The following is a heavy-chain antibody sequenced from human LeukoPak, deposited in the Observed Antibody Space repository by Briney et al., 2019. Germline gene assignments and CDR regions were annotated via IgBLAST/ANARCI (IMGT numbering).Heavy chain of an antibody. D-gene: IGHD6-13*01. CDR2: ISGSGGST. CDR3: AKHPVYSSSWYVDY. Sequence: GGSLRLSCAASGFTFSSYAMSWVRQAPGKGLEWVSVISGSGGSTYYADSVKGRFTISRDNSKNTLYLQMNSLRAEDTAVYYCAKHPVYSSSWYVDYWGQGTLVTVSS. J-gene: IGHJ4*02. CDR1: GFTFSSYA. V-gene: IGHV3-23*01.